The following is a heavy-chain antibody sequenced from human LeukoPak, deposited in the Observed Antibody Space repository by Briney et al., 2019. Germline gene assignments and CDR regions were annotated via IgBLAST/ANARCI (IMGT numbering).Heavy chain of an antibody. D-gene: IGHD5-24*01. CDR3: ARVTEMATIWDY. J-gene: IGHJ4*02. CDR2: IIPIFGTA. Sequence: ASVKVSCKASGGTFSSYAISWVRQAPGQGLEWMGGIIPIFGTANYAQKLQGRVTITADESTSTAYMELSSLRSEDTAVYYCARVTEMATIWDYWGQGTLVTVSS. V-gene: IGHV1-69*13. CDR1: GGTFSSYA.